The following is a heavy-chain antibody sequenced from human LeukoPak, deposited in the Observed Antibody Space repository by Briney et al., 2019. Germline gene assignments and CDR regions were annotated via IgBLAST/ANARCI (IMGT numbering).Heavy chain of an antibody. V-gene: IGHV4-59*01. CDR2: IYYSGST. D-gene: IGHD5/OR15-5a*01. Sequence: SETLSLTCTVSGGSISNYYWSWIRQPPGKGLEWIGYIYYSGSTNYNPSLKSRVTISVDTSKNQISLKLSSVTAADTAMYYCARDRVSWHYFDYWGQGTLLTVSS. J-gene: IGHJ4*02. CDR3: ARDRVSWHYFDY. CDR1: GGSISNYY.